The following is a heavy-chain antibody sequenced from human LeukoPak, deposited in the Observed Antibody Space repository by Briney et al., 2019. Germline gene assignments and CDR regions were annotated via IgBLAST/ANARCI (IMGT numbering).Heavy chain of an antibody. CDR1: GYTFTGYY. Sequence: GASVKVSCKASGYTFTGYYMHWVRQAPGQGLEWMGGIIPIFGTANYAQKFQGRVTITADESTSTAYMELSSLRSEDTAVYYCARDPSKWELLADAFDIWGQGTMVTVSS. V-gene: IGHV1-69*13. D-gene: IGHD1-26*01. CDR3: ARDPSKWELLADAFDI. J-gene: IGHJ3*02. CDR2: IIPIFGTA.